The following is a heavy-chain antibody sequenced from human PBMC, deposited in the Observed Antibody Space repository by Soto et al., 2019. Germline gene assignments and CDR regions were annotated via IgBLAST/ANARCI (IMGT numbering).Heavy chain of an antibody. Sequence: TLSLTCTVSGGSVSSGSYYWSWIRQPPGKGLEWIGYIYYSGSTNYNPSLKSRVTISVDTSKNQFSLKLSSVTAADTAVYYCAREGYNFDYWGQGTLVTVSS. D-gene: IGHD5-18*01. CDR1: GGSVSSGSYY. V-gene: IGHV4-61*01. CDR2: IYYSGST. J-gene: IGHJ4*02. CDR3: AREGYNFDY.